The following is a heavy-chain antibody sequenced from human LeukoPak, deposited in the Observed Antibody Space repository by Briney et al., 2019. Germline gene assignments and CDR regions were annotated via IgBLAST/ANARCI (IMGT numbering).Heavy chain of an antibody. D-gene: IGHD4-17*01. CDR3: ARAVTTFDAFDI. J-gene: IGHJ3*02. Sequence: ASVKVSCKASGYTFTSYGISWVRQAPGQGLEWMGWISAYNGNTNYAQKLQGRVTMTPDTSTSTAYMELRSLRSDDTAVYYCARAVTTFDAFDIWGQGTMVTVSS. CDR2: ISAYNGNT. V-gene: IGHV1-18*01. CDR1: GYTFTSYG.